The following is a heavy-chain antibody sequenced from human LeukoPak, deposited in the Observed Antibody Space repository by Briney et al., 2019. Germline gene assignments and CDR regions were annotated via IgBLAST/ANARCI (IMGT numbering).Heavy chain of an antibody. CDR1: GFTFSSHW. Sequence: GGSLRLSCAASGFTFSSHWMSWVRQAPGRGLEWVANINQDGSEKYYVDSVKGRFTISRDNAKNSLYLQMNSLRAEDTAVYYCARRAGAYSHPYDYWGQGTLVTVSS. V-gene: IGHV3-7*03. CDR2: INQDGSEK. J-gene: IGHJ4*02. CDR3: ARRAGAYSHPYDY. D-gene: IGHD4/OR15-4a*01.